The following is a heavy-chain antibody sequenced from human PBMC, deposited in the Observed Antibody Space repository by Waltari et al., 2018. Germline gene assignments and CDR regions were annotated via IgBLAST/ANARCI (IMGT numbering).Heavy chain of an antibody. V-gene: IGHV1-69*13. CDR1: GGTFSSYA. D-gene: IGHD6-19*01. Sequence: QVQLVQSGAEVKKPGSSVKVSCKASGGTFSSYAISWVRQAPGQGLEWMGGIIPIFGTANYAQKFQGRVTMTADESTSRAYMELSSLRSEDTAVYYCARGYSSGWYPKRYYFDYWGQGTLVTVSS. CDR2: IIPIFGTA. CDR3: ARGYSSGWYPKRYYFDY. J-gene: IGHJ4*02.